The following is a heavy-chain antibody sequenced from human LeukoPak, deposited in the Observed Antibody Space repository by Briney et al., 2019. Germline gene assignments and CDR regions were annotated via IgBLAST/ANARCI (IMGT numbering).Heavy chain of an antibody. Sequence: GGSLRLSCAASGFTFSSYSMNWVRQAPGQGLEWVSSISSSSSYIYYADSVKGRFTISRDNAKNSLYLQMNSLRAEDTAVYYCARDYGATYYYDSSGPDFFDYWGQGTLVTVSS. D-gene: IGHD3-22*01. J-gene: IGHJ4*02. CDR3: ARDYGATYYYDSSGPDFFDY. CDR2: ISSSSSYI. CDR1: GFTFSSYS. V-gene: IGHV3-21*01.